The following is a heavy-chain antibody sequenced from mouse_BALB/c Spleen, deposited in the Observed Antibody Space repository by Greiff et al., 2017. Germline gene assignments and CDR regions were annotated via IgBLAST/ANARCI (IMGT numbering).Heavy chain of an antibody. CDR1: GFTFSSYA. CDR2: ISSGGST. Sequence: EVHLVESGGGLVKPGGSLKLSCAASGFTFSSYAMSWVRQTPEKRLEWVASISSGGSTYYPDSVKGRFTISRDNPKNTLFLQMTSLRSEDTAMYYCAVYGNYFAYWGQGTLVTVSA. D-gene: IGHD2-1*01. J-gene: IGHJ3*01. CDR3: AVYGNYFAY. V-gene: IGHV5-6-5*01.